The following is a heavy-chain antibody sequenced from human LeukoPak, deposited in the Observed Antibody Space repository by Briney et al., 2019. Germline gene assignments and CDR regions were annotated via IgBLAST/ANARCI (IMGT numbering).Heavy chain of an antibody. J-gene: IGHJ4*02. CDR1: GGSISSGGYY. CDR3: ARDGAVSGYSFDY. V-gene: IGHV4-30-2*01. CDR2: IYHSGST. Sequence: SETLSLTRTVSGGSISSGGYYWSWIRQPPGKGLEWIGYIYHSGSTYYNPSLKSRVTISVDTSKNQFSLNLSSVTAADTAIYYCARDGAVSGYSFDYWGQGILVTVFS. D-gene: IGHD3-22*01.